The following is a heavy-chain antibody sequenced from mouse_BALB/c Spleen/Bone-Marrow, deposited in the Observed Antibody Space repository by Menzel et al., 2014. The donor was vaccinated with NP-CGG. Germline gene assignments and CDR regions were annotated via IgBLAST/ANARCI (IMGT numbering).Heavy chain of an antibody. CDR2: IYPGDGDT. V-gene: IGHV1-82*01. Sequence: VQLQQSGPELVKPGASGKISCKASGTAFSSSWMNWVKKRPGQGLEWIGRIYPGDGDTNYNGKFKGKATLTADKSSSTAYMQLSSLTSVDSAVYFCVRGGNYRFDYWGQGTTLTVSS. D-gene: IGHD2-1*01. J-gene: IGHJ2*01. CDR3: VRGGNYRFDY. CDR1: GTAFSSSW.